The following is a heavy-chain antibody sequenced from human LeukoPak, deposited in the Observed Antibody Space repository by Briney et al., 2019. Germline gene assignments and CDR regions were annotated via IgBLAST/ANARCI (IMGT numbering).Heavy chain of an antibody. Sequence: PGGSLRLSCAASGFTFSSYSMNWVRQAPGKGLEWVSYISSSSSTMYYADSVKGRFTISRDNAKNSLYLQMNSLRAEDTALYYCARGRLETDYWGQGTLVTVSS. CDR2: ISSSSSTM. CDR1: GFTFSSYS. CDR3: ARGRLETDY. V-gene: IGHV3-48*01. D-gene: IGHD5-24*01. J-gene: IGHJ4*02.